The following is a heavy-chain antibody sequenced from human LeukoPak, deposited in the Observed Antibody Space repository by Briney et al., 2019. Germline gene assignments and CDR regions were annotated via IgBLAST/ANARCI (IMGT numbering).Heavy chain of an antibody. Sequence: SETLSLTCTVSGGSISSGDYYWSWIRQPPGKGLEWIGYIYYSGSTYYNPSLKSRVTISVDTSKNQFSLKLSSVTAADTAVYYCGRDLYGSGSSYFDYWGQGTLVTVSS. V-gene: IGHV4-30-4*01. CDR3: GRDLYGSGSSYFDY. CDR1: GGSISSGDYY. CDR2: IYYSGST. D-gene: IGHD3-10*01. J-gene: IGHJ4*02.